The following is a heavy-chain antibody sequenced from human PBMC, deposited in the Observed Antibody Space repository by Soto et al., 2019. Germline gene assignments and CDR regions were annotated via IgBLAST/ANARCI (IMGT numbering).Heavy chain of an antibody. CDR3: ARSGGGLHLGELSC. D-gene: IGHD3-16*02. CDR1: GGSISSGGYY. V-gene: IGHV4-31*03. J-gene: IGHJ4*02. Sequence: QVQLQESGPGLVKPSQTLSLTCTVSGGSISSGGYYWSWIRQHPGKGLEWIGYIYYSGSTYYNPSLTSRVTISVDTSKTQFALRLSSVTAADTAVYYCARSGGGLHLGELSCWGQGTLVTVSS. CDR2: IYYSGST.